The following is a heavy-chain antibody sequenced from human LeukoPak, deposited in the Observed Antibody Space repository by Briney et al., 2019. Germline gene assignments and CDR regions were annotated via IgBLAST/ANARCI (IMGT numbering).Heavy chain of an antibody. V-gene: IGHV5-51*01. D-gene: IGHD3-10*01. Sequence: GESLKISCKGSGYSFTSYWIGWVRQMPGKGLEWMGIIYPGGSDTRYSPSFQGQVTISADKSISTAYLQWSSLKASDTAMYYCATYGSGSYSKGHFDYWGQGTLVTVSS. CDR1: GYSFTSYW. CDR3: ATYGSGSYSKGHFDY. CDR2: IYPGGSDT. J-gene: IGHJ4*02.